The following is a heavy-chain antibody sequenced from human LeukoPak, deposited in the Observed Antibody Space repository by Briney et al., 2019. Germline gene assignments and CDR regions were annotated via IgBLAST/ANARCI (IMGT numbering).Heavy chain of an antibody. CDR1: GFTFSDTW. D-gene: IGHD1-26*01. CDR2: IKSNTHGGTT. J-gene: IGHJ4*02. CDR3: TTDRRWEPFPDY. Sequence: KPGGSLRLSCAASGFTFSDTWMSWVRQAPGKGLEWVGRIKSNTHGGTTDFAAPVKDRFTISRDDSKNTLYLQINSLKTEDTAVYYCTTDRRWEPFPDYWGQGTLVTVSS. V-gene: IGHV3-15*01.